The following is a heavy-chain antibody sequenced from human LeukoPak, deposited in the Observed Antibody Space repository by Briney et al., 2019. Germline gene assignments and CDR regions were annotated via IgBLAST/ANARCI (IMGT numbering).Heavy chain of an antibody. Sequence: PSETLSLTCAVFGGSFSGNYWSWIRQPPGKGLEWIGEINQSGSTNYSPSLKSRVTISVDTSKNQFSLKLSSVTAADTAVYYCARGPTIIYYEGSGYYIFDSWGQGTLVTVSS. V-gene: IGHV4-34*01. CDR2: INQSGST. CDR3: ARGPTIIYYEGSGYYIFDS. J-gene: IGHJ4*02. D-gene: IGHD3-22*01. CDR1: GGSFSGNY.